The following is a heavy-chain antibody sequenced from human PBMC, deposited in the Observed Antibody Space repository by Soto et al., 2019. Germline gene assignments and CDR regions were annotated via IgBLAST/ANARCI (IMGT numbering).Heavy chain of an antibody. J-gene: IGHJ4*02. Sequence: QVQLVQSGAEVSKPGSSVKVSCKASGVTYNTFAVSWVRQAPGQGLEWMGGIIPVLGPAFYPQNCQGRVTIAAAKSTSTAYLELTRLRSEDTAVYYCVRAAKRYFVYWGQVTLVTVSS. D-gene: IGHD6-25*01. V-gene: IGHV1-69*06. CDR2: IIPVLGPA. CDR3: VRAAKRYFVY. CDR1: GVTYNTFA.